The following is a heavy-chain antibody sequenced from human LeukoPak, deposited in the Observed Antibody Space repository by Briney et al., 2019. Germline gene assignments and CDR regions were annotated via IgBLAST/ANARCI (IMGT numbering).Heavy chain of an antibody. CDR1: GESFSGYY. D-gene: IGHD5-12*01. Sequence: PSETLSLTCAVYGESFSGYYWNWIRQPPGKGLEWIGEINHSGSTTNHNPSLKSRVTMSVDTSKNQFSLKMTSVTAADTAVYYCARKSGYARDYWGQGTLVIVPS. J-gene: IGHJ4*02. V-gene: IGHV4-34*01. CDR2: INHSGSTT. CDR3: ARKSGYARDY.